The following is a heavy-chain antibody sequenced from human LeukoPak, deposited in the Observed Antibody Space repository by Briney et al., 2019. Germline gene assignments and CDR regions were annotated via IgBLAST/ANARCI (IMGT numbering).Heavy chain of an antibody. CDR1: GGSISSGSYY. J-gene: IGHJ4*02. CDR3: AREYSYDSSGYED. V-gene: IGHV4-61*02. Sequence: SETLSLTCTGSGGSISSGSYYWSCIRQPAGKGLEWIGRIYTSGSTNYNPSLKSRVTISVDPSKNQFSLKLSSVTAADTAVYYCAREYSYDSSGYEDWGPRTLVTVSS. D-gene: IGHD3-22*01. CDR2: IYTSGST.